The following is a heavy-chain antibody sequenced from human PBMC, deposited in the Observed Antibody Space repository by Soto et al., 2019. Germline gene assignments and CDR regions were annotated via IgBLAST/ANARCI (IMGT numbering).Heavy chain of an antibody. CDR2: INHSGST. CDR3: ARDRRHGRSIAAQRYIRSWFDP. V-gene: IGHV4-34*01. CDR1: GGSFSVYY. D-gene: IGHD6-6*01. J-gene: IGHJ5*02. Sequence: SETLGLACAFYGGSFSVYYWSWIRQPPGKGLDFLGEINHSGSTNYNPSLKSRVTISVDTSKNQFSLKLSSVTAADTAVYYCARDRRHGRSIAAQRYIRSWFDPWGQGTMVTVSS.